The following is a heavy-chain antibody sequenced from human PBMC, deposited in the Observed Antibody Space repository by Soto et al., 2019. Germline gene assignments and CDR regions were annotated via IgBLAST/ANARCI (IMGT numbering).Heavy chain of an antibody. Sequence: SVKVSCKASGGTFSSYAISWVRQAPGQGLEWMGGIIPIFGTANYAQKFQGRVTITADESTSTAYMELSSLRSEDTAVYYCASLSITIFGVVTRGMDVWGQGTTGTVSS. J-gene: IGHJ6*02. CDR1: GGTFSSYA. CDR2: IIPIFGTA. CDR3: ASLSITIFGVVTRGMDV. V-gene: IGHV1-69*13. D-gene: IGHD3-3*01.